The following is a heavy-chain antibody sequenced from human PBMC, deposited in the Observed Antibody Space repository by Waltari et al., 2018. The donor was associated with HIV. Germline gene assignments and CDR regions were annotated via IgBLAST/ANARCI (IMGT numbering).Heavy chain of an antibody. CDR1: TDSPSSNSAA. Sequence: QVRLQQSGPGLMKTSQTLSLTCDISTDSPSSNSAAWNWVRRSPSRGFEWLGKTFYRSQWRFDYAGSLKGRLSISVDIAMNQFSLHLTSLIPDDTATYYCVRDSYGFDIWGQGSPVNV. V-gene: IGHV6-1*02. J-gene: IGHJ6*01. CDR3: VRDSYGFDI. CDR2: TFYRSQWRF.